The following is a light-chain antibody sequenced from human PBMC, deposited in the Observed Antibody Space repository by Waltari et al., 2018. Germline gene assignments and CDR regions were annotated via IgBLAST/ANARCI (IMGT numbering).Light chain of an antibody. J-gene: IGLJ2*01. CDR2: DGS. Sequence: QSALTQPASVSGSPGQSVTIFCTGTSNDVGGYNSVSWYQEHPVQAPRVIIYDGSDRPSGVFARFSGSKSCNTASLTISGLQAEDEADYYCSSQSSNNVVLFGGGTKLTVL. CDR1: SNDVGGYNS. CDR3: SSQSSNNVVL. V-gene: IGLV2-14*01.